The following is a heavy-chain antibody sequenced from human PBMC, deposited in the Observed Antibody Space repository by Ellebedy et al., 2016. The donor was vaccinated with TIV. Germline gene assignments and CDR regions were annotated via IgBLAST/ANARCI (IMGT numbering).Heavy chain of an antibody. D-gene: IGHD2-2*01. CDR2: FSYSDTT. CDR3: ARGFCSSSTCSLYGLDV. V-gene: IGHV3-23*01. J-gene: IGHJ6*02. CDR1: GFSFNTYE. Sequence: GESLKISXVASGFSFNTYEMTWVRQAPGKGLEWVSVFSYSDTTYYADSVRGRFTISRDDSKNTLYLQMNSLRAEDTAVYYCARGFCSSSTCSLYGLDVWGQGTTVTVSS.